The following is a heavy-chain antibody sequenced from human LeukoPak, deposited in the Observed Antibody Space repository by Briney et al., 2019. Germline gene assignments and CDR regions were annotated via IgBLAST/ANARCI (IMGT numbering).Heavy chain of an antibody. CDR3: ARDHGRGFGELLPSYAFDI. CDR2: ISSSGSTI. D-gene: IGHD3-10*01. J-gene: IGHJ3*02. Sequence: GGSLRLSCAASGFTFSDYYMSWIRQAPGKGLEWVSYISSSGSTIYYAGSVKGRFTISRDNAKNSLYLQMNSLRAEDTAVYYCARDHGRGFGELLPSYAFDIWGQGTMVTVSS. V-gene: IGHV3-11*01. CDR1: GFTFSDYY.